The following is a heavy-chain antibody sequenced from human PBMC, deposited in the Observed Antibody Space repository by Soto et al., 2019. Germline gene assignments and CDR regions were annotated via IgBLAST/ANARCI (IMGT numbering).Heavy chain of an antibody. CDR2: FYHSGST. CDR3: ARAGDSSGPVALGY. J-gene: IGHJ4*02. V-gene: IGHV4-30-2*01. CDR1: GGSISSGGSS. D-gene: IGHD6-19*01. Sequence: SETLSLTCAVSGGSISSGGSSWSWIRQPPGKGLEWIGYFYHSGSTYYNPSLKSRVTISVDRSKNQFSLKLSSVTAADTAVYYCARAGDSSGPVALGYWGQGTLVTVSS.